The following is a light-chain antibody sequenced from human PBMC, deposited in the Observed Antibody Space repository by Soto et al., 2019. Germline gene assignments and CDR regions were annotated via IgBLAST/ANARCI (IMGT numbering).Light chain of an antibody. Sequence: VLMQTAGNLSLYRRERATLSCRASQSVSSSYLAWYQQKPGQAPRLLIYGASSRATGIPDRFSGSGSGTDFTLTNCRLNPLEFAVDYCQELRRFSEGTKVDI. CDR2: GAS. V-gene: IGKV3-20*01. CDR1: QSVSSSY. J-gene: IGKJ1*01. CDR3: QELRR.